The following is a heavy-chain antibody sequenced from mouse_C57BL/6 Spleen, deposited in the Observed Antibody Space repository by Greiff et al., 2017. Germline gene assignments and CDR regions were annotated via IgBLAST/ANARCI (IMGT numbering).Heavy chain of an antibody. CDR3: TGSVAYYSNYPAY. V-gene: IGHV1-15*01. CDR1: GYTFTDYE. Sequence: VQLVESGAELVRPGASVTLSCKASGYTFTDYEMHWVKQTPVHGLEWIGAIDPETGGTAYNQKFKGKAILTADKSSSTAYMELRSLTSEDSAVYYWTGSVAYYSNYPAYWGQGTLVTVSA. CDR2: IDPETGGT. D-gene: IGHD2-5*01. J-gene: IGHJ3*01.